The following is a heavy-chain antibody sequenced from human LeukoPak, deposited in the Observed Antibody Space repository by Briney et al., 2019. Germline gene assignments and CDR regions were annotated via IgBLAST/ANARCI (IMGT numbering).Heavy chain of an antibody. CDR3: TTVLSSNRYNLCDY. J-gene: IGHJ4*02. Sequence: GASVKVSCKASGYTFTSYYIHWVRQAPGQGLEWMGIVDPSGGSTSRAQKFQGRVTITRDTSTSTVYMELSSLRSEDTAVYYCTTVLSSNRYNLCDYWGQGTLVTVSS. CDR2: VDPSGGST. CDR1: GYTFTSYY. D-gene: IGHD6-13*01. V-gene: IGHV1-46*01.